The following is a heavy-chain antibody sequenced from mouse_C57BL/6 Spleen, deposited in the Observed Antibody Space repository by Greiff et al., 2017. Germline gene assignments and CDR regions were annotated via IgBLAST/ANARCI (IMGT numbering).Heavy chain of an antibody. CDR2: IWSGGST. Sequence: QVQLKESGPGLVQPSQSLSITCTVSGFSLTSYGVHWVRQSPGKGLEWLGVIWSGGSTDYNAAFISRLSISKDNSKSQVFFKMNSLQADDTAIYYCAREAPSYYGSSYGYFDVWGTGTTVTVSS. V-gene: IGHV2-2*01. CDR3: AREAPSYYGSSYGYFDV. D-gene: IGHD1-1*01. CDR1: GFSLTSYG. J-gene: IGHJ1*03.